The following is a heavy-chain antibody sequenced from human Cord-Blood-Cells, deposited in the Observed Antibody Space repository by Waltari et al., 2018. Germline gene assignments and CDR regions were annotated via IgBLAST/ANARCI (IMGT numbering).Heavy chain of an antibody. CDR3: VVTDYYDFDY. V-gene: IGHV3-7*01. CDR1: VFTFRSHW. Sequence: EVQLVESGGGLVQPGGSLRLSCAASVFTFRSHWLSWVRQAPGKGLEWVANRKQDGSEKYYVDSVKGRFTISRDNAKNSLYLQMNSLRAEDTAVYYCVVTDYYDFDYWGQGTLVTVSS. J-gene: IGHJ4*02. D-gene: IGHD3-3*01. CDR2: RKQDGSEK.